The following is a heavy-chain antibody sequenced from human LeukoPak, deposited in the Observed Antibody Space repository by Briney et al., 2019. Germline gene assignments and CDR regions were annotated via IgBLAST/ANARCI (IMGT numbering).Heavy chain of an antibody. J-gene: IGHJ6*03. CDR3: ARIGSADGPWYYYMDV. Sequence: SETLSLTCTVSGGSISSSSYYWGWIRQPPGKGLEWIGSIYYSGSTYYNPSLKSRVTISVDTSKNQFSLKLSSVTAADTAVYYCARIGSADGPWYYYMDVWGKGTTVTVSS. CDR2: IYYSGST. V-gene: IGHV4-39*01. D-gene: IGHD3-10*01. CDR1: GGSISSSSYY.